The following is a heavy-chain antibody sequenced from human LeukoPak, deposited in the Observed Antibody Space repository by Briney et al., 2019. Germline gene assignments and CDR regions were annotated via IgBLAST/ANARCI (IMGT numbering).Heavy chain of an antibody. D-gene: IGHD1-14*01. Sequence: WVAVIWYDGSQRYYADSVKGRFTISRDDSQNTIYLQMDSLRAEDTAVYYCATSSPRNYFDHWGQGTLVTVSS. J-gene: IGHJ4*02. V-gene: IGHV3-33*04. CDR3: ATSSPRNYFDH. CDR2: IWYDGSQR.